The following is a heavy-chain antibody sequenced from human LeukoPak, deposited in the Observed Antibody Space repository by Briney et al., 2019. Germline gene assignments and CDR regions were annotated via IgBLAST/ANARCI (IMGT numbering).Heavy chain of an antibody. Sequence: ASVKVSCKASGYTFSNYDINWVRQASGHGLEWMGWMNPNSGDTGYAQKFQGRVTITRNTSISTAYMELSSLRSEDTAVYYCARGPLFGVVIRGAYYMDVWGNGTTVTVSS. V-gene: IGHV1-8*03. CDR1: GYTFSNYD. CDR2: MNPNSGDT. J-gene: IGHJ6*03. CDR3: ARGPLFGVVIRGAYYMDV. D-gene: IGHD3-3*01.